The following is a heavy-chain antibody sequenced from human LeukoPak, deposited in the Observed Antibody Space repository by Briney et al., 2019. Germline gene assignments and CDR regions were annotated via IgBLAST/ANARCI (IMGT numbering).Heavy chain of an antibody. CDR2: IIGSGGST. Sequence: GGSLRLSCEASGFTFSAYAMTWVRQAPGKGLEWVSAIIGSGGSTHYADSVKGRFTISRDNSKNTLYLQMNSLRAEDTAVYYCAKERAAGGRGHFDYWGQGTLVTVSS. D-gene: IGHD6-13*01. CDR3: AKERAAGGRGHFDY. J-gene: IGHJ4*02. CDR1: GFTFSAYA. V-gene: IGHV3-23*01.